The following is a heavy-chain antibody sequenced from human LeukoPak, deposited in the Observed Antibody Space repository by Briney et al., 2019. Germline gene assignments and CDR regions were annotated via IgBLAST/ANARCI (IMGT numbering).Heavy chain of an antibody. Sequence: SETLSLTCTVSGGPISSSSYLWGWIRHPPGKGLEWIGTIHSGGSTYYNPSLKTRVTISVDTSKNQLSLKLSSVTAADTAVYYCARRGTNWGRFDYWGQGTLVTVSS. V-gene: IGHV4-39*01. CDR1: GGPISSSSYL. CDR3: ARRGTNWGRFDY. D-gene: IGHD7-27*01. CDR2: IHSGGST. J-gene: IGHJ4*02.